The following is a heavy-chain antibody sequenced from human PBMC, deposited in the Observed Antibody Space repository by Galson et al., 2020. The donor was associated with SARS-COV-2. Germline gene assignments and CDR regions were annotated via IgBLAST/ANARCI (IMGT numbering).Heavy chain of an antibody. V-gene: IGHV3-23*01. CDR3: AKDPRPYYEMLTGCYPPYMDV. D-gene: IGHD3-9*01. CDR1: GFTFSSYA. Sequence: GGSLRLSCAASGFTFSSYAMSWVRQAPGKGLEWVSAISGSGGSTYYADSVKGRFTISRDNSKHTLYLQMNSLRAEDTAVYYCAKDPRPYYEMLTGCYPPYMDVWGKGTTVTVSS. CDR2: ISGSGGST. J-gene: IGHJ6*03.